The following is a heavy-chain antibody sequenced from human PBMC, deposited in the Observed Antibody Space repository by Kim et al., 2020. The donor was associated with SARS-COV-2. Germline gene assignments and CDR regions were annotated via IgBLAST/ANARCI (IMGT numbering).Heavy chain of an antibody. D-gene: IGHD2-21*02. CDR2: FSFDGRYK. CDR1: GFTFSNYG. CDR3: AKVRRPYCGGDCYGGPSFDY. Sequence: GGSLRLSCAASGFTFSNYGMHWVRQAPGKGLEWVAIFSFDGRYKYYADSVRGRFTVSRDNSKSTVFLQMNSLRPEDTALYYFAKVRRPYCGGDCYGGPSFDYWGQGTLVTVS. V-gene: IGHV3-30*18. J-gene: IGHJ4*02.